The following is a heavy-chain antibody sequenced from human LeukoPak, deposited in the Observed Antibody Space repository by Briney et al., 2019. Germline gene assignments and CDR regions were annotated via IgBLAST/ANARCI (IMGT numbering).Heavy chain of an antibody. D-gene: IGHD3-10*01. V-gene: IGHV3-9*01. CDR2: ISWNSNTI. Sequence: TGGSLRLSCAASGFIFDDYAMHWVREAPGKGLEWVSGISWNSNTIGYADSVKGRFTISRDNAKNSLYLQMNSLRAEDTAVYYCARDYPYYYGSGSYFWGFDYWGQGTLVTVSS. CDR1: GFIFDDYA. J-gene: IGHJ4*02. CDR3: ARDYPYYYGSGSYFWGFDY.